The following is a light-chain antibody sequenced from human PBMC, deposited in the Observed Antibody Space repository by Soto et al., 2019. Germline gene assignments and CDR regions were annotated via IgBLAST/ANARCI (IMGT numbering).Light chain of an antibody. Sequence: DIVLTHSPATLSLSPGERATLSCRASQSVSSNLAWYQQKPGQAPRLLIYGASTRATGIPARFSGSGSGTEFTLTISSLQSEDFEIYYCQQYNNWPITFGQGTRLEIK. CDR2: GAS. J-gene: IGKJ5*01. V-gene: IGKV3-15*01. CDR3: QQYNNWPIT. CDR1: QSVSSN.